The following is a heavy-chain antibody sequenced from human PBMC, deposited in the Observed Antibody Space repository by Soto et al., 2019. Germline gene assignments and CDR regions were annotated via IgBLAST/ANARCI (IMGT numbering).Heavy chain of an antibody. J-gene: IGHJ5*02. CDR2: FCYTGST. D-gene: IGHD3-22*01. V-gene: IGHV4-59*01. Sequence: PSETLSLTCTVSGGSISGRCWSWVQQSPGKGLEWIGYFCYTGSTNYNPSLKSRVTISVDRSKTQCSLKLTSVTAADTAVYYCAKSHYDSSGYYIIDHWGQGTLVTVSS. CDR3: AKSHYDSSGYYIIDH. CDR1: GGSISGRC.